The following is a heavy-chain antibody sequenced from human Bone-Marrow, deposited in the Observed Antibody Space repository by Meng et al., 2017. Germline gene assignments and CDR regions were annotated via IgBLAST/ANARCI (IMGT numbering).Heavy chain of an antibody. CDR3: ARAVLTKLNFDY. D-gene: IGHD3-9*01. J-gene: IGHJ4*02. CDR1: GYTFTSYG. Sequence: QVQLVQSGAEVKKPGASVKVSCKASGYTFTSYGISWVRQAPGQGLEWMGRINPNSGGTNYAQKFQGRVTMTRDTSISTAYMELSRLRSDDTAVYYCARAVLTKLNFDYWGQGTLVTVSS. V-gene: IGHV1-2*06. CDR2: INPNSGGT.